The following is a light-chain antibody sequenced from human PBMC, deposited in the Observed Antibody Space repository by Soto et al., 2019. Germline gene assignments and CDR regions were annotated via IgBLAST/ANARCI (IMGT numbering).Light chain of an antibody. CDR1: SCDIGAYDY. V-gene: IGLV2-14*01. J-gene: IGLJ1*01. Sequence: QSALTQPASLSGSPGQSITISCTGTSCDIGAYDYVSWFQQHPGKAPKLMISEVNNRPSGVSNRFSGSKSGNTAYLTISGLQADDEGDYYCSSKTSSSSPFVFGTGTKVTVL. CDR2: EVN. CDR3: SSKTSSSSPFV.